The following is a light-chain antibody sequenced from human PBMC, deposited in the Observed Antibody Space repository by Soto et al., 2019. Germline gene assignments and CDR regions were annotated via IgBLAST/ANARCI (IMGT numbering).Light chain of an antibody. V-gene: IGKV3-20*01. CDR1: QSVSNNY. Sequence: LTQCPGTRPLGPGGRARRSWRASQSVSNNYLAWYQQKPGQAPRLLIYGASNRATGIPDRSSVIGSGTDFTLTISSMNPEDFAVYYCQRYGSSGTFGQGTKVDIK. J-gene: IGKJ1*01. CDR2: GAS. CDR3: QRYGSSGT.